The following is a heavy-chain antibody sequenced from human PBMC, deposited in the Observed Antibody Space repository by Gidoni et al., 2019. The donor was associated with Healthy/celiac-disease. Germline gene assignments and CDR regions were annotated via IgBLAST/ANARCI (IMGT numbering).Heavy chain of an antibody. Sequence: QVQLQQWGAGLLKPSETLSLTCAVYGGSFSGYYWSWIRQPPGKGLEWIGEINHSGSTNYNPSLKSRVTISVDTSKNQFSLKLSSVTAADTAVYYCAPSTVTTFFDYWGQGTLVTVSS. CDR1: GGSFSGYY. CDR2: INHSGST. J-gene: IGHJ4*02. CDR3: APSTVTTFFDY. D-gene: IGHD4-17*01. V-gene: IGHV4-34*01.